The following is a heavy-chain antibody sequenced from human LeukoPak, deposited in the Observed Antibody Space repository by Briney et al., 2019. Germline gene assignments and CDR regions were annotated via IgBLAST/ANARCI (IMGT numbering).Heavy chain of an antibody. CDR2: ISSNGGST. V-gene: IGHV3-64*02. CDR3: ARGLRAYYYYGMDV. J-gene: IGHJ6*02. CDR1: GFTFSNYA. Sequence: GGSLRLSCAASGFTFSNYAMHWVRQAPGEGLEYASAISSNGGSTYYADSMKGRFTISRDNSKNTLFLQMGSLRVEDMAVYYCARGLRAYYYYGMDVWGQGTTVTVSS. D-gene: IGHD3-3*01.